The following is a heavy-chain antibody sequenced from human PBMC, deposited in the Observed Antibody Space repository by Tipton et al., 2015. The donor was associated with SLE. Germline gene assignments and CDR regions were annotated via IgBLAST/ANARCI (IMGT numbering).Heavy chain of an antibody. D-gene: IGHD3-3*01. V-gene: IGHV4-59*11. Sequence: TLSLTCTVSGGSISSHYWSWIRQPPGKGLEWIGYIYYSGSTNYNPSLKSRVTISVDTSKNQFSLKLSSVTAADTAVYYCARGAELEWLVDYWGQGTLVTVSS. J-gene: IGHJ4*02. CDR1: GGSISSHY. CDR3: ARGAELEWLVDY. CDR2: IYYSGST.